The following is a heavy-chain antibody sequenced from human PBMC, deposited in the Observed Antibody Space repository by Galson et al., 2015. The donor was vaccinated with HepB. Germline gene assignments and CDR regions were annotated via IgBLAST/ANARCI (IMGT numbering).Heavy chain of an antibody. CDR2: ISYDGSNK. J-gene: IGHJ4*02. V-gene: IGHV3-30*18. CDR1: GFTFSSYA. CDR3: AKDIFRAIGGDCYGFDY. Sequence: SLRLSCAASGFTFSSYAMAWVRQAPGKGLEWVAVISYDGSNKYYADSVKGRFTISRDNSKNTLYLQMNSLRAEDTAVYYCAKDIFRAIGGDCYGFDYWGQGTLVTVSS. D-gene: IGHD2-21*01.